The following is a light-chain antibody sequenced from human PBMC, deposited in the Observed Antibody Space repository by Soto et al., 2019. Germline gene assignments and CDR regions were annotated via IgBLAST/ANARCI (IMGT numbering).Light chain of an antibody. CDR3: TSFAPGRIYV. Sequence: QTALTPPSSLSCCRCLMHPISCSGTSSDIGAYEYVSWYQQHPGRAPKLLFYEVSHRFSGLSYRFSGSKSGNTASLTISGLQAEDEGDYYCTSFAPGRIYVFGSGTKVA. J-gene: IGLJ1*01. V-gene: IGLV2-14*03. CDR1: SSDIGAYEY. CDR2: EVS.